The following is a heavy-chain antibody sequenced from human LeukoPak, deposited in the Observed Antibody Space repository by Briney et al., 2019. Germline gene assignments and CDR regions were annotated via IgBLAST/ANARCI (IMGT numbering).Heavy chain of an antibody. J-gene: IGHJ6*02. D-gene: IGHD5-12*01. CDR2: IYPGDSDT. Sequence: GESLQISCKGSGYSFTSYWIGWVRQMPGKGLEWMGIIYPGDSDTRYSPSFQGQVTISADKSISTAYLQWSSLKASDTAMYYCASRTRGYSGYDTSPYYYYGMDVWGQGTTVTVSS. CDR3: ASRTRGYSGYDTSPYYYYGMDV. V-gene: IGHV5-51*01. CDR1: GYSFTSYW.